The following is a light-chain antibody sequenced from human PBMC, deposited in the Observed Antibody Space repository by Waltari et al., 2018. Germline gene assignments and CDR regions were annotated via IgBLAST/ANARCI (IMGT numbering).Light chain of an antibody. CDR2: GAS. V-gene: IGKV3-20*01. CDR1: QTITGSW. J-gene: IGKJ4*01. Sequence: EIVLTQSPGTLSVSPGERVTVSCRASQTITGSWLTWYHQKPGHAPRPPLYGASNRAPGIPDRFSGSGSGTDFTLTISRLEPEDSAVYYCQQYDGSVVTFGGGTKVEIK. CDR3: QQYDGSVVT.